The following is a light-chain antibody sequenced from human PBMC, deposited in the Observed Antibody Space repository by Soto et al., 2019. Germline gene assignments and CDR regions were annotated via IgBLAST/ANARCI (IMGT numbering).Light chain of an antibody. CDR1: QSVSNN. Sequence: EIVLTQSPGTLSLSPGDRATLSCRASQSVSNNYLAWYQQKPGQAPRLLIYGASTRATGLPARFSGSGSGTDFTLTISSPQSEDFAVYYCQQYNTWPPITFDQGTRLEI. CDR2: GAS. J-gene: IGKJ5*01. V-gene: IGKV3-15*01. CDR3: QQYNTWPPIT.